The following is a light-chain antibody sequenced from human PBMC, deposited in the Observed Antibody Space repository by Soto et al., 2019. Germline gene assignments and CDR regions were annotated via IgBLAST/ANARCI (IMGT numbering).Light chain of an antibody. Sequence: EVVLTQSPGTLSFSPGERATLFCRASQTVRNNYLAWYQQRPGQAPRLLIYGASSRATGIPDRFSGSGSGTDFTLTISRLEPEDFAVYYCQQYGSSPRTFGQGTKVDI. V-gene: IGKV3-20*01. CDR1: QTVRNNY. CDR2: GAS. CDR3: QQYGSSPRT. J-gene: IGKJ1*01.